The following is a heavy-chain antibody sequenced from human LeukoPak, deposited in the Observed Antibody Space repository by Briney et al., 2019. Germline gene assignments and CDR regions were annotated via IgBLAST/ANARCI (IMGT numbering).Heavy chain of an antibody. V-gene: IGHV3-74*01. CDR3: ARAISCCRLMDV. J-gene: IGHJ6*02. CDR2: INSDGSST. CDR1: GFTFGSYW. Sequence: GGSLRLSCAASGFTFGSYWMHWVRQAPGKGLVWVSRINSDGSSTNYADSVKGRFTISRDNAKNMLYLQMNSLRAEDTAVYYCARAISCCRLMDVWGQGTTVTVSS. D-gene: IGHD2-2*01.